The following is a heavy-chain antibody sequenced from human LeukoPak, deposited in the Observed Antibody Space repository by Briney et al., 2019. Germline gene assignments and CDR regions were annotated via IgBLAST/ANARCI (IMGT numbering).Heavy chain of an antibody. D-gene: IGHD3-22*01. Sequence: SETLPLTCTVSGGSISSRIYYWGWIRQPPGKGLEWTGTIYYTGSPYYNPSFNSQFTLSLATSKNQFLFKWSSVNASDTAGYYCASTYYYHIGGPNWGVYGMDVWGQGTTVTVS. CDR3: ASTYYYHIGGPNWGVYGMDV. J-gene: IGHJ6*02. CDR2: IYYTGSP. CDR1: GGSISSRIYY. V-gene: IGHV4-39*01.